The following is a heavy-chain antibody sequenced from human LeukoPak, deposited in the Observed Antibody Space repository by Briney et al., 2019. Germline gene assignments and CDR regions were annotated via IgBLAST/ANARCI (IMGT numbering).Heavy chain of an antibody. Sequence: GGSLRLSCAASGFTFSSYGTSRLRQAPGKGLEWVSAISGSGVGTYYADSVKSRFTISRDNSKNTLYLQMNSLRVEDTAVYYCANRVYSYADPFDYWGQGTLVTVSS. CDR2: ISGSGVGT. V-gene: IGHV3-23*01. J-gene: IGHJ4*02. D-gene: IGHD5-18*01. CDR1: GFTFSSYG. CDR3: ANRVYSYADPFDY.